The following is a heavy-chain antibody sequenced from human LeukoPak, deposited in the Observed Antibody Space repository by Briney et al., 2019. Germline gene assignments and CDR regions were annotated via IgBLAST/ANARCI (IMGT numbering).Heavy chain of an antibody. CDR1: GFTFSAYS. CDR3: ARERFYDSSGYYVY. CDR2: ISSSSSPI. V-gene: IGHV3-48*02. Sequence: GGSLRLSCAVSGFTFSAYSMNWVRQAPGKGLEWVSYISSSSSPIYYADSVKGRFTISRDNAKNSLYLQMNSLRDEDTAVYYCARERFYDSSGYYVYWGQGTLVTVSS. J-gene: IGHJ4*02. D-gene: IGHD3-22*01.